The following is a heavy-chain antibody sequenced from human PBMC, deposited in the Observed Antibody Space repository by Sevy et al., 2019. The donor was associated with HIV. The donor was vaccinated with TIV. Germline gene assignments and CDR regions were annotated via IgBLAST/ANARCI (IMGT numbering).Heavy chain of an antibody. Sequence: SETRSLTCAVYGGSFSGYYWSWIRQPPGKGLEWIGEINHSGSTNYNPSLKSRVTISVDTSKNQFSLKLSSVTAADTAVYYCARRYDSSGSNWFDPWGQGTLVTVSS. CDR2: INHSGST. CDR1: GGSFSGYY. CDR3: ARRYDSSGSNWFDP. J-gene: IGHJ5*02. D-gene: IGHD3-22*01. V-gene: IGHV4-34*01.